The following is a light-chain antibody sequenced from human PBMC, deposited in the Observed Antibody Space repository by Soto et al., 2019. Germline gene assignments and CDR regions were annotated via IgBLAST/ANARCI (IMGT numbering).Light chain of an antibody. CDR2: DVS. CDR1: SSDVGGYNY. Sequence: QSALTQPRSVSGSPGQSVTISCTGTSSDVGGYNYVSWYQQHPGKAPKLMIYDVSKRPSGVPDRFSGSKSGNTASLTISGFQAEDEADYYSCSYAGSFFFGTGTKLTVL. CDR3: CSYAGSFF. J-gene: IGLJ1*01. V-gene: IGLV2-11*01.